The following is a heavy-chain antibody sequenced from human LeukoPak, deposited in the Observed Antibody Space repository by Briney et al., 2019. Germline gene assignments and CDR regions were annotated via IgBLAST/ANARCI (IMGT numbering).Heavy chain of an antibody. V-gene: IGHV5-51*01. CDR3: ARQTAMGRSGDY. J-gene: IGHJ4*02. CDR1: GYSFTSYW. CDR2: IDPSDSDT. D-gene: IGHD5-18*01. Sequence: ESLKISCKASGYSFTSYWISCVRQMPGKGLEWMGIIDPSDSDTRYTPSFQGHVTISADKSLTTAYLQWNSLKASDTAMYYCARQTAMGRSGDYWGQGTLVIVSS.